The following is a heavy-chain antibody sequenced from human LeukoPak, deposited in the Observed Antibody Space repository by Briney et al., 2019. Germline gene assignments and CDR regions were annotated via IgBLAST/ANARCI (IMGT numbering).Heavy chain of an antibody. CDR2: LSGRSSYI. Sequence: GGSLRLSCTASGFTFSDYNMHWVRQAPGKGLEWVSSLSGRSSYIYYADSLRGRFAISRDNSKNSLYLQMNSLGAEDTAVYYCARRDTAMASGGFDLWGQGTLVTVSS. D-gene: IGHD5-18*01. CDR1: GFTFSDYN. V-gene: IGHV3-21*01. J-gene: IGHJ4*02. CDR3: ARRDTAMASGGFDL.